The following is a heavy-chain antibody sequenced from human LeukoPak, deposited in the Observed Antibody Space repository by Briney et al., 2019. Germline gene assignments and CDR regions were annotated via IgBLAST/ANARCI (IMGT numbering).Heavy chain of an antibody. J-gene: IGHJ6*02. D-gene: IGHD3-16*01. CDR2: ISASGGST. CDR3: ARPRGTVYYYAMDV. V-gene: IGHV3-23*01. Sequence: GGSLRLSCAASGFTFSSSAMSWVRQVPGKGLEWVSGISASGGSTSYADSVRGRFTISRDNSKNTLYVQMNSLRDEDTAVYYCARPRGTVYYYAMDVWGQGTTVTVSS. CDR1: GFTFSSSA.